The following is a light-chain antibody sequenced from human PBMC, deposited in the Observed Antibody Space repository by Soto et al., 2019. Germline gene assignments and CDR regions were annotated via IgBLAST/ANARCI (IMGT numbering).Light chain of an antibody. Sequence: EIVMTQSPATLSASPGERVTLSCRASQSIRSNLAWYQQRPGQTPRLLIFVASTRATGIPARFTGSGSGTEFTLTISSLQSDDFAMYYCQQYNNWPLTFGGVTKVDVK. CDR3: QQYNNWPLT. J-gene: IGKJ4*01. V-gene: IGKV3-15*01. CDR1: QSIRSN. CDR2: VAS.